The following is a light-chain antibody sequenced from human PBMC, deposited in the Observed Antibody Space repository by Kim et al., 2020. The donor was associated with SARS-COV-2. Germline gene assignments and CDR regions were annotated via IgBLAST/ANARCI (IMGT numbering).Light chain of an antibody. Sequence: ATINCKSSQSLLYSSNNKNYLIWYQQKPGQPPKLLIYWASTRESGVPDRFSGSGSGTDFTLTISSLQAEDVAVYFCQQYYTTPWTFGQGTKVDIK. J-gene: IGKJ1*01. CDR1: QSLLYSSNNKNY. CDR3: QQYYTTPWT. CDR2: WAS. V-gene: IGKV4-1*01.